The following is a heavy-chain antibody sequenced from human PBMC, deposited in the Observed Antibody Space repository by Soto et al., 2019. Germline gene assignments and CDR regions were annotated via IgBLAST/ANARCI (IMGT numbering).Heavy chain of an antibody. CDR2: ISYDGSNK. Sequence: QVQLVESGGGVVQPGRSLSLSCAASGFTFSAYALHWVRQAQGKGPEWVAVISYDGSNKYYADTVKGRFTISRDYSKNTLYLQMNNLRAEDTAVYYCARDAPYHDYWGQGTLVTVSS. J-gene: IGHJ4*02. V-gene: IGHV3-30-3*01. CDR1: GFTFSAYA. CDR3: ARDAPYHDY.